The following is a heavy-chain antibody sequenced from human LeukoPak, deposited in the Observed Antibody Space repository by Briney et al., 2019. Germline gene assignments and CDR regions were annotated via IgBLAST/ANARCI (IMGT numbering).Heavy chain of an antibody. CDR1: GFTFSSYS. CDR2: ISSSSSNI. D-gene: IGHD6-13*01. Sequence: GGSLRLSCAASGFTFSSYSMNWVRQAPGKGLEWVSYISSSSSNIYYADSVKGRFTISRDNAKNSLYLQMNSLRAEDTAVYYCARDSPYSSSWYYFDYWGQGTLVTVSS. V-gene: IGHV3-48*01. J-gene: IGHJ4*02. CDR3: ARDSPYSSSWYYFDY.